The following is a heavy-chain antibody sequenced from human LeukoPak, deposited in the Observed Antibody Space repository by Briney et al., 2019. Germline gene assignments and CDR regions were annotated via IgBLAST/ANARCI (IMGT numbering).Heavy chain of an antibody. J-gene: IGHJ3*02. D-gene: IGHD2/OR15-2a*01. CDR3: LTIVETTFDAFDI. CDR2: INPDDKSA. V-gene: IGHV3-74*01. Sequence: GGSLRLSCAASGFTFSKYWLHWLRQAPGKGLVWVSRINPDDKSASYADSEKGRFTIARDDARKTLYLQMNSLRAEDTAVYYCLTIVETTFDAFDIWGQGTMVTVSS. CDR1: GFTFSKYW.